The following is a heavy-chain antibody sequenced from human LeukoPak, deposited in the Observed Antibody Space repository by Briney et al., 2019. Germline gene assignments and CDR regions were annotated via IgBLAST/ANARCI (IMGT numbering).Heavy chain of an antibody. J-gene: IGHJ4*02. CDR3: AGNRAAAPPNF. V-gene: IGHV1-69*13. Sequence: ASVKVSCKASGGTFSSYAISWVRQAPGQGLEWMGGIIPIFGTANYAQKFQGRVTITADESTSTAYMELSSLRSEDTAVYYCAGNRAAAPPNFWGQGTLVTVSS. CDR1: GGTFSSYA. CDR2: IIPIFGTA. D-gene: IGHD6-13*01.